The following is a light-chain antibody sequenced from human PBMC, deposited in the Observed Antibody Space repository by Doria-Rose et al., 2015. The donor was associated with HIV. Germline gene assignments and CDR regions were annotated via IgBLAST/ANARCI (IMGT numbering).Light chain of an antibody. CDR3: QQYGTSRGT. Sequence: EIVLTQSPGTLSLSPGERATLSCRASQRVKSSYLAWYQQKPGQAPRPLIYDASTRATGIPDRFSGSGPGTDFTLTISRLEPEDAAVYYCQQYGTSRGTFGQGTRLEIK. V-gene: IGKV3-20*01. CDR2: DAS. CDR1: QRVKSSY. J-gene: IGKJ5*01.